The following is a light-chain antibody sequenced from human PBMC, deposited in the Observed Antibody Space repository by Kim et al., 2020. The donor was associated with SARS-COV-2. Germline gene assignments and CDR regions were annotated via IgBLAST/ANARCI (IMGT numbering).Light chain of an antibody. Sequence: QRVTISCTGSSCNIGAVYDEHSFQHLPAAAPKRHLYGNINRPSGVPDRGSGARSGAAASLTITWLQAEYEADYYCQSYDSSLYGYVFGAGTKGTVL. CDR1: SCNIGAVYD. J-gene: IGLJ1*01. CDR2: GNI. CDR3: QSYDSSLYGYV. V-gene: IGLV1-40*03.